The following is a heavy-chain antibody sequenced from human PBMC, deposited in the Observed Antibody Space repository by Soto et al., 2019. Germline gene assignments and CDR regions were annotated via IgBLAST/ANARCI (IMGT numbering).Heavy chain of an antibody. CDR3: ARLCGPYYYYYGMDV. D-gene: IGHD2-21*01. CDR1: GYSFTSYW. J-gene: IGHJ6*02. Sequence: GESLKISCKGSGYSFTSYWIGWVRPMPGKVLEWMGIIYPGDSDTRYSTSFQGHVTISADKSISTAYLQWSSLKASDTAMYYCARLCGPYYYYYGMDVWGQGTTVTVSS. V-gene: IGHV5-51*01. CDR2: IYPGDSDT.